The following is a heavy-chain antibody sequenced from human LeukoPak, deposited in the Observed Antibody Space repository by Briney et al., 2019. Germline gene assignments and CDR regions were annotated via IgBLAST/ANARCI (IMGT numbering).Heavy chain of an antibody. CDR2: IYYSGST. J-gene: IGHJ1*01. CDR1: GGSISTYY. Sequence: KPSETLSLTCTVSGGSISTYYWSWIRQPPGKGLEWIGYIYYSGSTNYNPSLKSRVTISVDTSKNQFSLKLSSVTAADTAVYYCARATSGSWETYFQHWGQGTLVTVSS. V-gene: IGHV4-59*01. D-gene: IGHD6-13*01. CDR3: ARATSGSWETYFQH.